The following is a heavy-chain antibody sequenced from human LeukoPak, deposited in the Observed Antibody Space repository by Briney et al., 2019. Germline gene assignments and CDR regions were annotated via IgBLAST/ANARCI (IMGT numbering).Heavy chain of an antibody. Sequence: SETLSLTCTVSGGSISSYYWSWIRQPPGKGLEWIGYIYYSGSTNYNPSLKSRVTISVDTSKKQFSLKLSSVTAADTAVYYCARQGGGFWYFDLWGRGTLVTVSS. J-gene: IGHJ2*01. CDR2: IYYSGST. D-gene: IGHD6-25*01. V-gene: IGHV4-59*08. CDR3: ARQGGGFWYFDL. CDR1: GGSISSYY.